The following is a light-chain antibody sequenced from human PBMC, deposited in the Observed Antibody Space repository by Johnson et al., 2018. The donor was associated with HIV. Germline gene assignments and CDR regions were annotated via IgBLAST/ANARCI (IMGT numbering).Light chain of an antibody. CDR3: GTWDSSLTAYV. CDR2: DNN. J-gene: IGLJ1*01. V-gene: IGLV1-51*01. Sequence: QSVLTQPPSVSAAPGQMVTISCSGSSSNIGNNYVSWYQQLPGTAPKLLIYDNNKRPSGIPARFSGSKSGTSATLGITGLQTGDGADYYCGTWDSSLTAYVFGTGTKVTVL. CDR1: SSNIGNNY.